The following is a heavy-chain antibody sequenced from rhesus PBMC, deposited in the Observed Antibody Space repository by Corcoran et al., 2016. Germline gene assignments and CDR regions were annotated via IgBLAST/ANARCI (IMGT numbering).Heavy chain of an antibody. CDR2: IVPSDSDT. Sequence: EVQLVQSGAEVKRPGESLKISCKTSGYSFTNYWSSRVRQMPGKGLEWLGAIVPSDSDTSYHPSFQGQVTISADKSISTAYLQWSRLKASDTATYYCARGYNWNQGLGYWGQGVLVTVSS. J-gene: IGHJ4*01. V-gene: IGHV5-20*01. D-gene: IGHD1-26*01. CDR1: GYSFTNYW. CDR3: ARGYNWNQGLGY.